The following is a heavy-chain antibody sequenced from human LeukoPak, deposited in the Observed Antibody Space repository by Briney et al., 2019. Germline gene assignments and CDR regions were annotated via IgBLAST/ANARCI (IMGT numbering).Heavy chain of an antibody. CDR1: GFTFSNYA. CDR2: ISGSSSST. V-gene: IGHV3-23*01. D-gene: IGHD3-10*01. J-gene: IGHJ4*02. CDR3: AKSLRFGEYTNLPFDY. Sequence: AGGSLRLSCAASGFTFSNYAMSWVRQAPGKGLEWVSAISGSSSSTYYADSVQGRFTISRDNSKNTLHLQMNSLRAEDTAVYYCAKSLRFGEYTNLPFDYWGQGTLVTVSS.